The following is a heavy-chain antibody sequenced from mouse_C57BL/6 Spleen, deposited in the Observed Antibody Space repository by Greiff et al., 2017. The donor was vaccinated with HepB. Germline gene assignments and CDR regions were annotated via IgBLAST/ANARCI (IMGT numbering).Heavy chain of an antibody. J-gene: IGHJ3*01. CDR2: INPNNGGT. Sequence: VQLQQSGPELVKPGASVKISCKASGYTFTDYYMNWVKQSHGKSLEWIGDINPNNGGTSYNQKFKGKATLTVDKSSSTAYMELRSLTSEDSAVYYCARRRDYGSSYGFAYWGQGTLVTVSA. V-gene: IGHV1-26*01. CDR1: GYTFTDYY. CDR3: ARRRDYGSSYGFAY. D-gene: IGHD1-1*01.